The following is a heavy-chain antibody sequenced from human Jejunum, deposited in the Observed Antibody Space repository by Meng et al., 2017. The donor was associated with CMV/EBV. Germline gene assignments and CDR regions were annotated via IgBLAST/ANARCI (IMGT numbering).Heavy chain of an antibody. V-gene: IGHV3-23*01. J-gene: IGHJ4*02. CDR2: ISGSGGST. CDR3: VKGWQNLGDY. CDR1: GYTFCSYS. Sequence: CRSSGYTFCSYSMSWVRQAPVKGLEWVSSISGSGGSTYSADSVKGRLTISRDNSESTLYLQMNSLTAEDTAIYYCVKGWQNLGDYWGQGTLVTVSS. D-gene: IGHD7-27*01.